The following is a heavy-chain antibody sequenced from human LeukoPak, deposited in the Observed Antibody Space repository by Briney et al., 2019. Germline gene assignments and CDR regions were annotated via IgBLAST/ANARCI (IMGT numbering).Heavy chain of an antibody. CDR1: GYTFSDYTFTNYG. D-gene: IGHD5-12*01. V-gene: IGHV1-46*01. CDR2: INPSGGST. J-gene: IGHJ4*02. Sequence: ASVKVSCKASGYTFSDYTFTNYGISWVRQAPGQGLEWMGIINPSGGSTSYGQKFQGRVTMTRDTSTSTVYMELSSLRSEDTAVYYCARDDRGYSGYHFDYWGQGTLVTVSS. CDR3: ARDDRGYSGYHFDY.